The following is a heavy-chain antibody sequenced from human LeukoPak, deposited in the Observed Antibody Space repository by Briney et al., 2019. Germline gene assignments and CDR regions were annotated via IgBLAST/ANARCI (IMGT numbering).Heavy chain of an antibody. CDR2: IKHDGSET. V-gene: IGHV3-7*04. D-gene: IGHD3-22*01. CDR1: GFTFSLYA. Sequence: GGSLRLSSAASGFTFSLYAMNWVRQAPGKGLEWVANIKHDGSETYYVDSVKGRFTVSRDNAKNSLYLQMSSLRAEDTAVYYCVRHRTDDYNSSGYLRPWGQGTQVTVSS. CDR3: VRHRTDDYNSSGYLRP. J-gene: IGHJ5*02.